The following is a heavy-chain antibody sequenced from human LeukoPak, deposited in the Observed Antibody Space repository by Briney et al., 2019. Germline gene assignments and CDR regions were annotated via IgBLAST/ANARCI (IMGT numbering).Heavy chain of an antibody. Sequence: ASVKVSCKASGYTFTGYYMHWVRQAPGQGLEWMGRINPNSGGTNYAQKFQGRVTMTRDTSISTAYMELSRLRSDDTAVYYCARAIGYCSSTSCRYNWFDPWGQGTLVTVSS. CDR3: ARAIGYCSSTSCRYNWFDP. CDR2: INPNSGGT. J-gene: IGHJ5*02. V-gene: IGHV1-2*02. CDR1: GYTFTGYY. D-gene: IGHD2-2*01.